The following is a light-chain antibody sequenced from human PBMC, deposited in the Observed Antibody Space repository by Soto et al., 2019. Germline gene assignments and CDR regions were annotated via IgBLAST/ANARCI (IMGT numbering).Light chain of an antibody. CDR1: QDIKNY. J-gene: IGKJ2*01. V-gene: IGKV1-16*02. CDR3: QQYFSYPYT. Sequence: DIQMTQSPSSLSASVGDRVTITCRASQDIKNYLAWFHQKPGKAPESLIYGASRWKSGVPSKFTGSGSGTDFTLTITSLQPEDFATYYCQQYFSYPYTFGQGTKLEI. CDR2: GAS.